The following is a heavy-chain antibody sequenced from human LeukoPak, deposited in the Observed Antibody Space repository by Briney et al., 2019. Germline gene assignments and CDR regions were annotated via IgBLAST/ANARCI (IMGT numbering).Heavy chain of an antibody. CDR2: ISAYNGNT. Sequence: ASVKVSCKASGYTFTSYGISWVRQAPGQGLEWMGWISAYNGNTNYAQKLQGRVTMTTDTSTSTAYMELRSLRSDDTAVYYCARDTLLWFGELSYYYGMDVWGQGTTVTVSS. D-gene: IGHD3-10*01. V-gene: IGHV1-18*01. CDR1: GYTFTSYG. J-gene: IGHJ6*02. CDR3: ARDTLLWFGELSYYYGMDV.